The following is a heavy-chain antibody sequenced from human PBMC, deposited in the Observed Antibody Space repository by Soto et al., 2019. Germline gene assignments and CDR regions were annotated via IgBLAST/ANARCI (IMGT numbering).Heavy chain of an antibody. J-gene: IGHJ4*02. Sequence: PGGSLRLSCAASGFSFINYAMSWVRQAPGKGLEWVSAISGSGGSTYYADSVKGRFTISRDNSKNTLYLQMNSLRAEDTAVYYCAKLDSSGYYLYYFDYWGQGTLVTVSS. CDR1: GFSFINYA. V-gene: IGHV3-23*01. D-gene: IGHD3-22*01. CDR3: AKLDSSGYYLYYFDY. CDR2: ISGSGGST.